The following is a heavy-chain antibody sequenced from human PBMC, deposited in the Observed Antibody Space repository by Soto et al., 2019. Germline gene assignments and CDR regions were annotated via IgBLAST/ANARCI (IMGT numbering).Heavy chain of an antibody. CDR3: ARDSRSGSYLYYFDY. J-gene: IGHJ4*02. V-gene: IGHV3-33*01. CDR2: IWYDGSNK. D-gene: IGHD1-26*01. Sequence: PGGSLRLSCAASGFTFSSYGMHWVRQAPGKGLEWVAVIWYDGSNKYYADSVKGRFTISRDNSKNTLYLQMNSLRAEDTAVYYCARDSRSGSYLYYFDYWGQGTLVTVSS. CDR1: GFTFSSYG.